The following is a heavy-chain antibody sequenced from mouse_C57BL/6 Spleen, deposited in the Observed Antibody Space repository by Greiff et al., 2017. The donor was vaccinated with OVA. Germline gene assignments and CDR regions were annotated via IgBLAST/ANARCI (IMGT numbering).Heavy chain of an antibody. J-gene: IGHJ3*01. CDR1: GFTFSDAW. CDR2: IRNKANNHAT. CDR3: TRRSSTSPFAY. D-gene: IGHD2-1*01. Sequence: EVKLQESGGGLVQPGGSMKLSCAASGFTFSDAWMDWVRQSPETGLEWVAEIRNKANNHATYYAESVKGRFTISRDDSKSSVYLQMNSLRAEDTGIYYCTRRSSTSPFAYWGQGTLVTVSA. V-gene: IGHV6-6*01.